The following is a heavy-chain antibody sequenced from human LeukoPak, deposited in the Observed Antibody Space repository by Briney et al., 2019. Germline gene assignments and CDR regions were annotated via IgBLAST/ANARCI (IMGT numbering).Heavy chain of an antibody. Sequence: GASVKVSCKASAYTFTSYDINWVRQATGQGLEWMGWMNPNSGNTGYAQKFQGRVTMTRNTSISTAYMELSSLRSEDTAVYYCARGQRSYYDILTGYYMDNWFDPWGQGTLVTVSS. V-gene: IGHV1-8*01. CDR2: MNPNSGNT. CDR3: ARGQRSYYDILTGYYMDNWFDP. CDR1: AYTFTSYD. D-gene: IGHD3-9*01. J-gene: IGHJ5*02.